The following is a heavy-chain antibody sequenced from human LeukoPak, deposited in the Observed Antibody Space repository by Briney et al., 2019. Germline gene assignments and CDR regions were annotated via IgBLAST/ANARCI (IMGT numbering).Heavy chain of an antibody. CDR2: INPNSGGT. D-gene: IGHD6-13*01. V-gene: IGHV1-2*06. J-gene: IGHJ6*03. CDR3: ARDWYSSSWYYYYYMDV. CDR1: GYTFTGYY. Sequence: GASVKVSCKASGYTFTGYYMHWVRQARGQGLEWMGRINPNSGGTNYAQKFQGRVTMTRDTSISTAYMELSRLRSDDTAVYYCARDWYSSSWYYYYYMDVWGKGTTVTVSS.